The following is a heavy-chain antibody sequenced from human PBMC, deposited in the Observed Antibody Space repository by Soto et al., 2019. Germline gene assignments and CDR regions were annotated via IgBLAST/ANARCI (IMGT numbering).Heavy chain of an antibody. D-gene: IGHD2-21*02. V-gene: IGHV1-69*13. Sequence: SVKVSCKASGGTFSSYAISWVRQAPGQGLEWMGGIIPIFGTANYAQKFQGRVTITADESTSTAYMELSSLRSEDTAVYYCARDVVVVTAIHAFDIWGQGAMVTVSS. CDR1: GGTFSSYA. J-gene: IGHJ3*02. CDR2: IIPIFGTA. CDR3: ARDVVVVTAIHAFDI.